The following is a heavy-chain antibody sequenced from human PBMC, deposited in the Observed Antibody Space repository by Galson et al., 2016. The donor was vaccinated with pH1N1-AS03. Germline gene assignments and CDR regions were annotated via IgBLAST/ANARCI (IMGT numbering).Heavy chain of an antibody. CDR3: AVDSYSRATY. Sequence: SLRLSCAASGLTFSDYWMSWVHQAPGKGLEWVANIKQDGSDTNYVDSVRDRFTISRDNVNNLLYLQMNSLRVEDTAVYYCAVDSYSRATYWGQGALVTVSS. J-gene: IGHJ4*02. V-gene: IGHV3-7*03. D-gene: IGHD1-26*01. CDR1: GLTFSDYW. CDR2: IKQDGSDT.